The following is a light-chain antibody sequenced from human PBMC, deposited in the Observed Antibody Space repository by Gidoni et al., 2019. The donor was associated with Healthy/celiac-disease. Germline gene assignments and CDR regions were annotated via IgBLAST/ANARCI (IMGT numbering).Light chain of an antibody. CDR3: QQYYGTPYT. Sequence: DIVMTQSPDSLVVSLGERATINCKSSQIVLYSSNNKNYLAWYQQKPGQPPKLLIYWASTRESGVPDRFSGSGSGTNFTLTISSLQAEDVAVYYCQQYYGTPYTFGQGTKLEIK. CDR2: WAS. J-gene: IGKJ2*01. V-gene: IGKV4-1*01. CDR1: QIVLYSSNNKNY.